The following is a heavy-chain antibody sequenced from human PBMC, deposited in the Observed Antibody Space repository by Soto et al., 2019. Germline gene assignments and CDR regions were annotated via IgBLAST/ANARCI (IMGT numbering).Heavy chain of an antibody. V-gene: IGHV4-30-2*01. CDR3: ARFRYFDSPGFDY. Sequence: SKTLSLTCAVSGGSISSGGYSWSWIRQPPGKGLEWIGYIYHSGSTYYNPSLKSRVTISVDRSKNQFSLKLSSVTAADTAVYYCARFRYFDSPGFDYWGQGTLVTVSS. CDR2: IYHSGST. D-gene: IGHD3-9*01. J-gene: IGHJ4*02. CDR1: GGSISSGGYS.